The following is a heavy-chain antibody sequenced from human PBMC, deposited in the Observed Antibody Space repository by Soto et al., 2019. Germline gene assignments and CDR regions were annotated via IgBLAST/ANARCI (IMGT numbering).Heavy chain of an antibody. CDR2: IIPIVALP. D-gene: IGHD2-2*01. CDR1: GGSISSYS. CDR3: ALGAAALNRSGMDV. Sequence: QVQLVQSGAEVKKPGSSVKVSCKASGGSISSYSISWVRQAPGQGLEWMGSIIPIVALPNYAQKFQGRVAITADTSTRTAYMELSSLTSEDTAVYFCALGAAALNRSGMDVWGQGTTVSVSS. V-gene: IGHV1-69*02. J-gene: IGHJ6*02.